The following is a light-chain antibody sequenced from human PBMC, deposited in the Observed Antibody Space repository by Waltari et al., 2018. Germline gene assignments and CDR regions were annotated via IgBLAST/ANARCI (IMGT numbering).Light chain of an antibody. CDR2: MDN. CDR3: AAWDDSLSGFVL. J-gene: IGLJ2*01. Sequence: QSVLTQPPSVSGTPGQRITISCSGSSSNIGRNFVYWYQQLPGTAPKLLIYMDNKRPAGVPDRFSGSMSGPSASLAISGLRSEDEGNYYCAAWDDSLSGFVLFGGGTKVTVL. V-gene: IGLV1-47*01. CDR1: SSNIGRNF.